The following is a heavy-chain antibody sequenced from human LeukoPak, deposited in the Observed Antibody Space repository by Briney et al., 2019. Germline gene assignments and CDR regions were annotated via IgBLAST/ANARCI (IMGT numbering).Heavy chain of an antibody. Sequence: ASVKVSCKASGYTFTSYDINWVRQATGQGLEWMGWMNPNSGNTGYAQKFQGRVSITRNTSISTAYMELSSLRSEDTAVYYCARDPGYSYGLDYWGQGTLVTVSS. V-gene: IGHV1-8*03. CDR2: MNPNSGNT. D-gene: IGHD5-18*01. CDR1: GYTFTSYD. CDR3: ARDPGYSYGLDY. J-gene: IGHJ4*02.